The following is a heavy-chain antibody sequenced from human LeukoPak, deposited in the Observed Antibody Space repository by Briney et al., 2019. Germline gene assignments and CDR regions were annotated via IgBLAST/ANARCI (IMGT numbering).Heavy chain of an antibody. Sequence: SETLSLTCTVSGGSITSSGSYWGWIRQPPGEGLEWIGNIYYGGTTYHHPSLKSRVTISVDTSKNQVSLRLSSVTATDTAVYCCATPDGALSYYYDSSGPQGGAFDIWGQGTMVTVSS. J-gene: IGHJ3*02. D-gene: IGHD3-22*01. CDR3: ATPDGALSYYYDSSGPQGGAFDI. V-gene: IGHV4-39*01. CDR2: IYYGGTT. CDR1: GGSITSSGSY.